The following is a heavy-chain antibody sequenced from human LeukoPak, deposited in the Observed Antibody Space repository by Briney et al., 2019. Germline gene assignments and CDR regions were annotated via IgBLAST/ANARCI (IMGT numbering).Heavy chain of an antibody. V-gene: IGHV4-31*03. Sequence: SQTLSLTCTVSGGSISSGGYYWSWIRQHPGKGLEWVGYIYYSGSTYYNPSLKSRVTISVDTSKNQFSLKLSSVTAADTAVYYCARDRVYYYDSSDNWFDPWGQGTLVTVSS. CDR2: IYYSGST. D-gene: IGHD3-22*01. CDR1: GGSISSGGYY. J-gene: IGHJ5*02. CDR3: ARDRVYYYDSSDNWFDP.